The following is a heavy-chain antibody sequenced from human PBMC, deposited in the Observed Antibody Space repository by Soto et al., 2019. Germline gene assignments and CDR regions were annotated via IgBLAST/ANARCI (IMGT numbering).Heavy chain of an antibody. V-gene: IGHV4-4*07. CDR1: GGSISEKY. D-gene: IGHD6-13*01. Sequence: LSLTCIVSGGSISEKYWNWVRQPPGKGLEWIGLIFANGHTDYNPSLKSRVTMSVDASKNQFSLRLTSMTAADTAVYYCVASLAASGLNWLDPWGRGTMVTVSS. CDR3: VASLAASGLNWLDP. J-gene: IGHJ5*02. CDR2: IFANGHT.